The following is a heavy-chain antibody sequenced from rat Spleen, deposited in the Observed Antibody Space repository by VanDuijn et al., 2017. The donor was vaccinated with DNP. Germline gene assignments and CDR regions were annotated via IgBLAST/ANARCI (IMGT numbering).Heavy chain of an antibody. CDR2: ITSSGDYT. V-gene: IGHV5-31*01. CDR1: GFTFNNYW. D-gene: IGHD1-9*01. Sequence: EVQLVESGGDLVQPGRSLKLSCVGSGFTFNNYWMTWFRQVPEKGLEWVASITSSGDYTYYPDSVKGRFTISRDNAKSTLYLQMDSLRSEDTATYYCARDYGYNPFDYWGQGVMVTVSS. CDR3: ARDYGYNPFDY. J-gene: IGHJ2*01.